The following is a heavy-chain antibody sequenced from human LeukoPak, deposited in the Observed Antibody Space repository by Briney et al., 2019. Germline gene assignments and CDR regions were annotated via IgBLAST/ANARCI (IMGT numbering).Heavy chain of an antibody. CDR2: ISYDGSNK. Sequence: GGSLRLSCAASGFTFNSYAIHWVRQAPGKGLEWVAVISYDGSNKYYADSVKGRFTISRDNSKNTLYLQLNSLRPEDTAVDYCARDQLAYSGYDTLFDYWGQGTLVTVS. CDR1: GFTFNSYA. V-gene: IGHV3-30*04. J-gene: IGHJ4*02. D-gene: IGHD5-12*01. CDR3: ARDQLAYSGYDTLFDY.